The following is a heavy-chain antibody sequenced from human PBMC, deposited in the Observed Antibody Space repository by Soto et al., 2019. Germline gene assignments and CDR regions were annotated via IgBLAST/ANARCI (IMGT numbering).Heavy chain of an antibody. CDR1: GGSISSSSYY. D-gene: IGHD3-10*01. J-gene: IGHJ3*02. CDR3: ARHLFGADDAFDI. CDR2: IYYSGST. Sequence: QLQLQESGPGLVKPSETLSLTCTVSGGSISSSSYYWGWIRQPPGKVLEWIGSIYYSGSTYYNPSLKSRVTLYVDTSKNQFSLKLSSVTAADTAVYYCARHLFGADDAFDIWGQGTMVTVSS. V-gene: IGHV4-39*01.